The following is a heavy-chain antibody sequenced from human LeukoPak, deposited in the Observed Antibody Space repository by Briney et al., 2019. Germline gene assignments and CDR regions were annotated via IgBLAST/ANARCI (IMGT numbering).Heavy chain of an antibody. CDR2: IYSGGST. D-gene: IGHD2-2*01. CDR3: ARVRYCSSTSCAEFDY. Sequence: GGSLRLSCAASGFTFSSYSMNWVRQAPGKGLEWVSVIYSGGSTYYADSVKGRFTISRDNSKNTLYLQMNSLRAEDTAVYYCARVRYCSSTSCAEFDYWGQGTLVTVSS. CDR1: GFTFSSYS. V-gene: IGHV3-66*01. J-gene: IGHJ4*02.